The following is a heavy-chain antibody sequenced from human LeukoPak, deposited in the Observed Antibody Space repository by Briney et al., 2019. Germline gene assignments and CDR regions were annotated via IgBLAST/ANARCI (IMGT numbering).Heavy chain of an antibody. CDR3: ARDTVVPAVFYYMDV. CDR2: IYTSGST. V-gene: IGHV4-4*07. D-gene: IGHD2-2*01. J-gene: IGHJ6*03. Sequence: PSETLSLTCTVSGGSISSYYWSWIRQPAGKGLEWIGRIYTSGSTNYNPSLKSRVTMSVDTSKNQSSLKLSSVTAADTAVYYCARDTVVPAVFYYMDVWGKGTTVTVSS. CDR1: GGSISSYY.